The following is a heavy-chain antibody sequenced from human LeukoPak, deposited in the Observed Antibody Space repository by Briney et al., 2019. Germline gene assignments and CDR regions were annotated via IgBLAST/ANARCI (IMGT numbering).Heavy chain of an antibody. CDR3: ARVGSGGAWFDF. Sequence: PSETLSLTCTVSSGSLTGYYWSWIQQPPGKGLEWIAYVYATGTTNYNPSLKTRATISMDTSKNQLSLTLTSVTAADTAVYYCARVGSGGAWFDFWGQGTLVSVSS. CDR2: VYATGTT. J-gene: IGHJ4*02. D-gene: IGHD6-19*01. V-gene: IGHV4-59*01. CDR1: SGSLTGYY.